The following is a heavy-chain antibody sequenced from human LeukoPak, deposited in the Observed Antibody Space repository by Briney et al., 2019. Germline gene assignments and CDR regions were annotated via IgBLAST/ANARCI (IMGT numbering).Heavy chain of an antibody. CDR1: GFTFSNYW. CDR2: IKHDGSEI. J-gene: IGHJ4*02. Sequence: PGGSLRLSCAASGFTFSNYWMGWVRQAPGKGLEWVANIKHDGSEIYYVDFVKGRFTISRDTAKDSLYLQMNSLRAEDTAVYYCARDRGHNGYDLYDYWGQGTLVTVSS. V-gene: IGHV3-7*01. CDR3: ARDRGHNGYDLYDY. D-gene: IGHD5-12*01.